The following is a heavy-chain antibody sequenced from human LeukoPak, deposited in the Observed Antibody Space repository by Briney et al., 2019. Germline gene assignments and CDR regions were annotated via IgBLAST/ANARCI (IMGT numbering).Heavy chain of an antibody. Sequence: GESLKISCETSGYTFNNYWIGWVRQISGKGLEWMGIINPSISETRYTPSFQGQVTISADKSIGTAYLQWSSLRASDTAMYYCARLDSGGYYFVPYWGQGTLVTVSS. D-gene: IGHD3-22*01. CDR2: INPSISET. V-gene: IGHV5-51*01. CDR1: GYTFNNYW. CDR3: ARLDSGGYYFVPY. J-gene: IGHJ4*02.